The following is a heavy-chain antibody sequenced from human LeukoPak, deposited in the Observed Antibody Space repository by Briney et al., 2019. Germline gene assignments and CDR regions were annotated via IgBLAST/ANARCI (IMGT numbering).Heavy chain of an antibody. CDR2: IGGDGVTT. Sequence: GGSLRLSCSASGFTFSISAMHWVRQAPGKGLQYVSVIGGDGVTTSYADSVKGRFTISRDNSKNTVYLQMSSLRAEDTAVYYCVGDGRDGYNIYFHHWGQGTLVTVSS. V-gene: IGHV3-64D*06. D-gene: IGHD5-24*01. CDR1: GFTFSISA. J-gene: IGHJ1*01. CDR3: VGDGRDGYNIYFHH.